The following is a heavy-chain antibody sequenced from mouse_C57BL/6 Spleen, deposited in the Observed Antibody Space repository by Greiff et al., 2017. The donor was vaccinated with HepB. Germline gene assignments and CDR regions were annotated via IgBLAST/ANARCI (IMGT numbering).Heavy chain of an antibody. D-gene: IGHD2-13*01. V-gene: IGHV1-80*01. J-gene: IGHJ4*01. Sequence: VQLQQSGAELVKPGASVKISCKASGYAFSSYWMNWVKQRPGKGLEWIGQIYPGDGDTNYNGKFKGKATLTADKSSSTAYMQLSSLTSEDSAVYFCARSTLTDYYAMDYWGQGTSVTVSS. CDR2: IYPGDGDT. CDR3: ARSTLTDYYAMDY. CDR1: GYAFSSYW.